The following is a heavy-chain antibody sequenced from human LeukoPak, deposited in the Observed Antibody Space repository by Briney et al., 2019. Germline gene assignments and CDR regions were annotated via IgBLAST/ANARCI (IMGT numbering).Heavy chain of an antibody. CDR3: ARGGVQLALARD. D-gene: IGHD5-18*01. V-gene: IGHV4-31*03. CDR1: GGSISSGGYY. J-gene: IGHJ4*02. Sequence: SQTLSLTCTVSGGSISSGGYYWSWIRQHPGKGLEWIGNIYYSGTTYYKPSLKSRVTISVDTPKNQFSLKLSSVTAADTAVYYCARGGVQLALARDWGQGTLVTVSS. CDR2: IYYSGTT.